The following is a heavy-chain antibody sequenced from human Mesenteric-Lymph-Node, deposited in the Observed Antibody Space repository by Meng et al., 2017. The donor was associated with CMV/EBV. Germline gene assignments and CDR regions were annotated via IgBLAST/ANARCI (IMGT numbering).Heavy chain of an antibody. J-gene: IGHJ4*02. CDR2: VSYDGGT. Sequence: GSLRLSCTVSGASLSPYYWSWVRQSPGKGLEWIGYVSYDGGTNRNPSLDNRVTTSRDTAANQFYLTLSSVTAADTAVYYCVRDRHSYDDNTYFRHFDYWGQGMLVTVSS. CDR1: GASLSPYY. V-gene: IGHV4-59*01. D-gene: IGHD3-22*01. CDR3: VRDRHSYDDNTYFRHFDY.